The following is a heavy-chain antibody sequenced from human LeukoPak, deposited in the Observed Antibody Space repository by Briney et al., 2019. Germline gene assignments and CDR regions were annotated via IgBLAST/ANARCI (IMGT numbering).Heavy chain of an antibody. D-gene: IGHD6-19*01. CDR2: IIPIFGTA. J-gene: IGHJ2*01. CDR3: ARDRSSGWYDWYFDL. CDR1: GGTFSSYA. Sequence: SVKVSCKASGGTFSSYAISWVRQAPGQGLEWMGGIIPIFGTANYAQKFQGRVTITADESTSTAYMELSSLRSEDTAVYYCARDRSSGWYDWYFDLWGRGTLVTVSS. V-gene: IGHV1-69*13.